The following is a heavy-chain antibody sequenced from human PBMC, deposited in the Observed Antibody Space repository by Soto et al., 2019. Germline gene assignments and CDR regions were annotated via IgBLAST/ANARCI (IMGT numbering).Heavy chain of an antibody. V-gene: IGHV4-59*11. CDR2: IYYNGNT. CDR1: GGSISNHD. J-gene: IGHJ4*02. D-gene: IGHD7-27*01. CDR3: ARANWYSEY. Sequence: QVQLQESGPGLVKPSETLSLTCTVSGGSISNHDWSWIRQPPGKGLEWIGYIYYNGNTNYTPSLKSRVTMSVDTSKNQISLKLSSVTAADTAVYYCARANWYSEYWGQGTLVTVSS.